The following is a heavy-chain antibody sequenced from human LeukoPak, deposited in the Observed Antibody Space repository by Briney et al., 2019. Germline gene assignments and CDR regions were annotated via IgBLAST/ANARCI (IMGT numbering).Heavy chain of an antibody. D-gene: IGHD4-23*01. Sequence: PSETLSLTCAVYGGSFSGYYWSWIRQPPGKGLEWIGEINHSGSTNYNPPLKSRVTISVDTSKNQFSLKLSSVTAADTAVYYCARGGRRNSLLDYWGQGTLVTVPS. CDR3: ARGGRRNSLLDY. CDR2: INHSGST. J-gene: IGHJ4*02. CDR1: GGSFSGYY. V-gene: IGHV4-34*01.